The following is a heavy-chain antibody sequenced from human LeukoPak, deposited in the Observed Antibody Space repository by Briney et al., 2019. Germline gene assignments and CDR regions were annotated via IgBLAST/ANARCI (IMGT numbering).Heavy chain of an antibody. CDR1: GGSISSYY. V-gene: IGHV4-59*01. Sequence: SETLSLTCTVSGGSISSYYWSWIRQPPGKGLEWIGYIYYSGSTNYNPSLKSRVTISVDTSKNQFSLKLSSVTAADTAVYYCARDRVVVVPAGWPGRSNYYYYGMDVWGKGTTVTVSS. D-gene: IGHD2-2*01. CDR2: IYYSGST. CDR3: ARDRVVVVPAGWPGRSNYYYYGMDV. J-gene: IGHJ6*04.